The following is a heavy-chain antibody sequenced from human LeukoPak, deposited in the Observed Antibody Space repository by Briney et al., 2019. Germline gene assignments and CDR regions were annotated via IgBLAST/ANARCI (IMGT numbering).Heavy chain of an antibody. V-gene: IGHV1-2*02. D-gene: IGHD3-22*01. CDR3: ARALGPYYDTSVYQAY. CDR1: GYTFNDYY. J-gene: IGHJ4*02. Sequence: ASVKVSCKASGYTFNDYYIHWVRQGPRQGLEWMGWISPKSGVTNYEQKFQGRVTMARDTSLSTAYMELSSLRSDDTAVYFCARALGPYYDTSVYQAYWGQGTLVTVTS. CDR2: ISPKSGVT.